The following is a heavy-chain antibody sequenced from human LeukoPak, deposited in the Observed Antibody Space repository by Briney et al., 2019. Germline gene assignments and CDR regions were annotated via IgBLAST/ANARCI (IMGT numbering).Heavy chain of an antibody. J-gene: IGHJ3*02. V-gene: IGHV1-3*01. Sequence: GASVKVSCKASGYTFTSYAMHWVRQAPGQRLEWMGWINAGNGNTKYSQKFQGRVTITRDTSASTAYMELRSLRSDDTAVYYCAREGAPLTAFDIWGQGTMVTVSS. CDR3: AREGAPLTAFDI. CDR2: INAGNGNT. CDR1: GYTFTSYA.